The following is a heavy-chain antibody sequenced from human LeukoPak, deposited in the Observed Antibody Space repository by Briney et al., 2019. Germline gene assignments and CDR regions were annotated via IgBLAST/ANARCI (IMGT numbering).Heavy chain of an antibody. CDR1: GYTLTELS. J-gene: IGHJ1*01. V-gene: IGHV1-24*01. CDR3: ATTYYYGSGIEVQYFQH. D-gene: IGHD3-10*01. CDR2: FDPEDGET. Sequence: ASVKVSCKVSGYTLTELSMHWVRQAPGKGLEWMGGFDPEDGETIYAQKFQGRVTMTEDTSTDTAYMELSSLRSEDMAVYYCATTYYYGSGIEVQYFQHWGQGTLVTVSS.